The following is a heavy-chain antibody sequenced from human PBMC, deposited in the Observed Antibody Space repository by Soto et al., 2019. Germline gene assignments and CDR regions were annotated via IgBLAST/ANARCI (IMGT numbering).Heavy chain of an antibody. D-gene: IGHD3-22*01. CDR1: GFTFSSYS. CDR3: ARVVDYCDPYYYCDMDV. CDR2: ISCSTSYI. J-gene: IGHJ6*02. Sequence: EVQVVESGGGLVKPGGSLRLSCEASGFTFSSYSMNWVRQAPGKGLEWVSSISCSTSYIYYADSVKGRVTISRDNAKNSLHQQKNSLRAEDTAVYYCARVVDYCDPYYYCDMDVWGQGTTVTVSS. V-gene: IGHV3-21*01.